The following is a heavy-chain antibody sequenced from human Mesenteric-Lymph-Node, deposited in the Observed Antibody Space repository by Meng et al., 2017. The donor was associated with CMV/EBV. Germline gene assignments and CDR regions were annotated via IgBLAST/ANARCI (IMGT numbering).Heavy chain of an antibody. CDR2: IYHTGAA. D-gene: IGHD1-26*01. J-gene: IGHJ4*02. V-gene: IGHV4-31*02. CDR1: GASISSRDHY. CDR3: ARFGIVGSTNHFDY. Sequence: SGASISSRDHYWTWLRQHPGKGLEWRGHIYHTGAAYYSPSLESRLTISVDTSKNQFSLKLTSVTPADTAMYYCARFGIVGSTNHFDYWGQGTLVTVSS.